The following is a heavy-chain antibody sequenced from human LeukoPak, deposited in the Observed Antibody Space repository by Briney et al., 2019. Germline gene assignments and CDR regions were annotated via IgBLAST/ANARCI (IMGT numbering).Heavy chain of an antibody. CDR1: GGSISRSRYY. D-gene: IGHD3-10*01. J-gene: IGHJ6*03. Sequence: SETLSLTCTVSGGSISRSRYYWGWIRQPPGKGLEWIGSVYYGGRTYFSSSLKSRVTISVDTSKNQFSLKLTSVTAADTAVYYCARVHYGSGSLYYYYHYMDVWGKGTTVTISS. V-gene: IGHV4-39*01. CDR2: VYYGGRT. CDR3: ARVHYGSGSLYYYYHYMDV.